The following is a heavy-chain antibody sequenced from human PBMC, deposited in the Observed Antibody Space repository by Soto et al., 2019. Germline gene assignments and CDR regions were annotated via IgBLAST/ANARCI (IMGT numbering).Heavy chain of an antibody. CDR2: ISGTGRTI. CDR1: GFSFGDYY. V-gene: IGHV3-11*01. Sequence: QVQLVESGGGLVKPGGSLRLSCAASGFSFGDYYMSWIRQAPGRGLEWISYISGTGRTIGYANSVKGRFTISSDNAAKSLSLRMNSLGAGATAIYYCARASSAHDSVELWGQGTLVTVSS. CDR3: ARASSAHDSVEL. D-gene: IGHD5-12*01. J-gene: IGHJ4*02.